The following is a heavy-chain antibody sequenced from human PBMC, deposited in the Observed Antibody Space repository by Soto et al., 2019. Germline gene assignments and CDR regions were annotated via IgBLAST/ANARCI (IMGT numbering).Heavy chain of an antibody. J-gene: IGHJ4*02. CDR1: GGSINNNGYF. CDR3: ARGTSGDIVGY. Sequence: QVQLQESGPGVVEPSQTLSLTCTVSGGSINNNGYFWSWIRQPPGSGLEWIGHIYNSGSTCSNPSLKSRLTRSVDTSKNQFSLKLRSVTAAGTQVSYCARGTSGDIVGYWGQGTLITISS. V-gene: IGHV4-30-4*01. CDR2: IYNSGST. D-gene: IGHD3-22*01.